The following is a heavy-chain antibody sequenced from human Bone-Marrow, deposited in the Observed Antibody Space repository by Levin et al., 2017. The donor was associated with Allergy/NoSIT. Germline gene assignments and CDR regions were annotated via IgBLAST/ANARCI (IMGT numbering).Heavy chain of an antibody. CDR3: ARDQPSGYSSSGTWFDP. CDR1: CASIKSSGSC. CDR2: ICYTGST. D-gene: IGHD6-6*01. V-gene: IGHV4-31*03. J-gene: IGHJ5*02. Sequence: TLSLTCTVSCASIKSSGSCWSWIRQLPGKGLEWIGYICYTGSTYYSPSLKSRVTISADTSKNQFSLKLTSVTAADTAVYYCARDQPSGYSSSGTWFDPWGQGTLVTVSS.